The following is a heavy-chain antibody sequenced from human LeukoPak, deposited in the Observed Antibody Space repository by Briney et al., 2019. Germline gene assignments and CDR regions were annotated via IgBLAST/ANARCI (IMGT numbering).Heavy chain of an antibody. V-gene: IGHV1-18*01. CDR2: ISASNGNT. Sequence: ASVKVSCKASGYTFTRYGISWVRQAPGQGVQWLGWISASNGNTNYAQKFRDRVTMSTDTSTGTAYLDVRSLTSDDTAVYYCARDHSNWNYAPDFGGQGTLVIVSS. CDR1: GYTFTRYG. CDR3: ARDHSNWNYAPDF. D-gene: IGHD1-7*01. J-gene: IGHJ4*02.